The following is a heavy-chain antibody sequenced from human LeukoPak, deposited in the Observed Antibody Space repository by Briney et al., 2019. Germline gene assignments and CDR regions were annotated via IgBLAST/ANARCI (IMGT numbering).Heavy chain of an antibody. Sequence: PSETLSLTCTVSGGSISSGSYYWSWIRQPAGKGLEWIGRIYTSGSTNYNPSLKSRVTISVDTSKNQFSLKLSSVTAADTAVYYCAREEYSSSIGRWFDPWGQGTLVTVSS. D-gene: IGHD6-6*01. CDR1: GGSISSGSYY. CDR2: IYTSGST. CDR3: AREEYSSSIGRWFDP. V-gene: IGHV4-61*02. J-gene: IGHJ5*02.